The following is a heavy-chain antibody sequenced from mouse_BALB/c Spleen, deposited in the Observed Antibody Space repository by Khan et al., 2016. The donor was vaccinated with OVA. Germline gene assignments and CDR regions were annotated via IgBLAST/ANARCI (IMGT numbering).Heavy chain of an antibody. V-gene: IGHV3-2*02. CDR3: VRSVTITTVVATDFDY. D-gene: IGHD1-1*01. Sequence: EVQLVESGPGPVNPSQSLSLTCTVTGYSITSDYAWNWIRQFPGNKLEWMGYISYSGRTSYNPSLKSRISITRDTSKNQVFLQLNSVTTEDTATYFCVRSVTITTVVATDFDYWGQGTTLTVSS. CDR2: ISYSGRT. CDR1: GYSITSDYA. J-gene: IGHJ2*01.